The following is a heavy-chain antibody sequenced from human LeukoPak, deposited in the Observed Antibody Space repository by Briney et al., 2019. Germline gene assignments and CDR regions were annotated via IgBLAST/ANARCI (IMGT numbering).Heavy chain of an antibody. CDR3: ARGADGGAYAFGY. Sequence: GGSLRLSCAASGFTVSRNYISWARQAPGKGLEWVSVIYSGGTTYSADSVKGRFTISRDNSQNTVYLQMNTLRAEDTALYYCARGADGGAYAFGYWGQGTLVTVSS. V-gene: IGHV3-53*01. J-gene: IGHJ4*02. CDR1: GFTVSRNY. CDR2: IYSGGTT. D-gene: IGHD5-12*01.